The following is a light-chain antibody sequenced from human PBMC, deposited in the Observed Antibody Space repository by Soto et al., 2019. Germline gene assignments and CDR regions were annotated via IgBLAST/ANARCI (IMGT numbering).Light chain of an antibody. J-gene: IGKJ5*01. CDR2: DTS. CDR3: QQYSSWPPIT. CDR1: QSVSSN. V-gene: IGKV3-15*01. Sequence: EIVMTQSPATLSVSPGERATLSCRASQSVSSNLAWYQQKPGQAPRLLIYDTSTRATGIPARFSGSGSGTEFTLTISSLQSEDFAVYYCQQYSSWPPITFGQGTRLEI.